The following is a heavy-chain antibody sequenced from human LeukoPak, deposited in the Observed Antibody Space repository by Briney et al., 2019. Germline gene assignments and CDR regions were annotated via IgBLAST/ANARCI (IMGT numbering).Heavy chain of an antibody. CDR2: FIPILGLA. V-gene: IGHV1-69*02. J-gene: IGHJ5*02. Sequence: SVKVSCKASGGTFSSYTISWVRQAPGQGLEWKGRFIPILGLANYAQKLRGRVTITADRSTSTAYLELSSLRSEDTAVYYCARGGFSSSGWYKNWFDPWGQGTLVTVSS. D-gene: IGHD6-19*01. CDR3: ARGGFSSSGWYKNWFDP. CDR1: GGTFSSYT.